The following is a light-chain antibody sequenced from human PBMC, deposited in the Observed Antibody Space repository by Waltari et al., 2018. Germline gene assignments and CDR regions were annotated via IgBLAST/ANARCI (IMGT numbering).Light chain of an antibody. CDR3: QQYNYWPPLT. CDR2: GAS. V-gene: IGKV3-15*01. J-gene: IGKJ4*01. CDR1: QSVSTN. Sequence: VMTQSPATLSVSPGERASLSCRASQSVSTNVAWYQQKPGQTPRLVIFGASTRATGIPPRFNGSGSATEFTLTISSLQPEDSAVYYCQQYNYWPPLTFGGGTKVEIK.